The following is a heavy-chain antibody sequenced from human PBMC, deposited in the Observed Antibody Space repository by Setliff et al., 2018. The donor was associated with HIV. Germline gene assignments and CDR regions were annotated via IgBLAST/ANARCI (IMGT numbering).Heavy chain of an antibody. Sequence: LSLTYTVSGGSIGSSSYYWGWIRQPPGKGLEWIGNIYYSGNTYYNPSLRSRFTISVDTSKNQFSLKLNSVTAADTAVYYCARDNEEMAVPGAVFDYWGQGILVTVSS. CDR1: GGSIGSSSYY. J-gene: IGHJ4*02. CDR3: ARDNEEMAVPGAVFDY. V-gene: IGHV4-39*07. CDR2: IYYSGNT. D-gene: IGHD6-19*01.